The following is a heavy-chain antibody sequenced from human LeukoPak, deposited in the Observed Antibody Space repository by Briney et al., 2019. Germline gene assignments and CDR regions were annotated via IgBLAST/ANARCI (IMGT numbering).Heavy chain of an antibody. CDR1: GGSFSGYY. V-gene: IGHV4-34*01. D-gene: IGHD3-3*01. CDR3: ARPVNLWSGYYAY. CDR2: INHSGST. Sequence: SETLSLTCAVYGGSFSGYYWSWIRQPPGKGLEWIGEINHSGSTNYNPSLKSRVTISVDTSKNQFSLKLSSVTAADTAVYYCARPVNLWSGYYAYWGQGTLVTVSS. J-gene: IGHJ4*02.